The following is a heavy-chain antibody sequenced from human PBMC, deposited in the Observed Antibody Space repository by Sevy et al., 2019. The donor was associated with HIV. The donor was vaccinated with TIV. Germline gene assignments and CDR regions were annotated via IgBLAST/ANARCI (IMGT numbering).Heavy chain of an antibody. D-gene: IGHD1-26*01. CDR1: GGSISSYY. J-gene: IGHJ5*02. CDR3: ARVGGSYSGANWFDP. CDR2: IYTSGST. Sequence: SETLSVTCTVSGGSISSYYWSWIRQPAGKGLEWIGRIYTSGSTNYNPSLKSRVTMSVDTSKNQFFLKLSSVTAADTAVYYCARVGGSYSGANWFDPWGQGTLVTVSS. V-gene: IGHV4-4*07.